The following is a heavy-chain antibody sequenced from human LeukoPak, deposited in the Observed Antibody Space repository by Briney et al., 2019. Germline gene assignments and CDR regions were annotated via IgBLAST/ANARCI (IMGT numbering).Heavy chain of an antibody. Sequence: SETLSLTCTVSGGSISSSSYYWGWIRQPPGKGLEWIGSIYYSGSTYYNPSPKSRVTISVDTSKNQFSLKLSSVTAADTAVYYCARWVEEWLRYYMDVWGKGTTVTVSS. CDR2: IYYSGST. CDR3: ARWVEEWLRYYMDV. CDR1: GGSISSSSYY. J-gene: IGHJ6*03. V-gene: IGHV4-39*07. D-gene: IGHD3-3*01.